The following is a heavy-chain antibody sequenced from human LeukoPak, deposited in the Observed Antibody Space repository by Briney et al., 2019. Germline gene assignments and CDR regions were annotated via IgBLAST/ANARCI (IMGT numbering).Heavy chain of an antibody. D-gene: IGHD2-2*02. V-gene: IGHV3-23*01. CDR2: VSGSGDRT. J-gene: IGHJ5*02. CDR3: AKASVAIPQYCNS. Sequence: PGGSLRLSCAASGFTFSNYAMSWVRQAPGKGLEWISAVSGSGDRTYYAGSVKGRFTISRDNSKDTLFLQLNSLTAADTAMYFCAKASVAIPQYCNSWGQGTLVTVSS. CDR1: GFTFSNYA.